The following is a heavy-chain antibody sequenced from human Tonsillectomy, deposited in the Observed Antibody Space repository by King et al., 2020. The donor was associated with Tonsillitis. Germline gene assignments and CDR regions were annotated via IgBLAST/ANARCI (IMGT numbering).Heavy chain of an antibody. CDR2: ISSSSYT. D-gene: IGHD2-2*01. V-gene: IGHV3-21*01. CDR1: GFTFSNYS. Sequence: VQLVESGGGLVKPGGSLRLSCAASGFTFSNYSMNWVRQATGKGLKWVSSISSSSYTYYADSLKGRFTISRDKAKISLYLQMKSLRADETAIYYCARELLVPAAYSYYGMAVWGRGPTVTVSS. CDR3: ARELLVPAAYSYYGMAV. J-gene: IGHJ6*02.